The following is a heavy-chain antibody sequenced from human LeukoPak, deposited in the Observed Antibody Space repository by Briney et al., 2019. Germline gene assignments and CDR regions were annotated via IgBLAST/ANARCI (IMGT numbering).Heavy chain of an antibody. Sequence: GGSLRLSCAGSGFNFIDNSMHWVRQAPGKGLEWVSSISSSKTYIYYRDSVEGRFTISRDNAKNSLFLQMNSLRVEDTAVYYCAREISSWYRTEGRFDPWGQGTLVTVSS. CDR3: AREISSWYRTEGRFDP. J-gene: IGHJ5*02. CDR2: ISSSKTYI. D-gene: IGHD6-13*01. CDR1: GFNFIDNS. V-gene: IGHV3-21*01.